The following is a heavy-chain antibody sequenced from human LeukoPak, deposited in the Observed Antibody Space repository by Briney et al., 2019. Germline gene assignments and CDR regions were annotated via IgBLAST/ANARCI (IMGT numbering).Heavy chain of an antibody. V-gene: IGHV3-30*02. D-gene: IGHD3-3*01. CDR1: GFTFSSYG. Sequence: PGGSLRLSCAASGFTFSSYGMHWVRQAPGKGLEWVAFIRYDGSNKYYADSVKGRFTISRDNSKNTLYLQMNSLRAEDTAVNYCAKALRITIFGVVPPFDPWGQGTLVTVSS. CDR2: IRYDGSNK. CDR3: AKALRITIFGVVPPFDP. J-gene: IGHJ5*02.